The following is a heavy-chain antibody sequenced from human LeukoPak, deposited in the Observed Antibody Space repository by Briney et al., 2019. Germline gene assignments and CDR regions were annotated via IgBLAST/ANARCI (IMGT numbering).Heavy chain of an antibody. CDR1: GGSISSSNW. D-gene: IGHD6-19*01. J-gene: IGHJ4*02. V-gene: IGHV4-4*02. CDR3: ASTLIGIAVAGTVY. Sequence: PSGTLSLTCAVSGGSISSSNWWSWVRQPSGKGLEWIGEIYHSGSTNYNPSLKSRVTISVDKSKNQFSLKLSSVTAADTAVYYCASTLIGIAVAGTVYWGQGTLVTVSS. CDR2: IYHSGST.